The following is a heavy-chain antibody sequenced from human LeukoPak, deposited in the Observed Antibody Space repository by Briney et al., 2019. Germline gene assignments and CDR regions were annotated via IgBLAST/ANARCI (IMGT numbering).Heavy chain of an antibody. CDR3: TVGSYYYDSSGYSAELNDY. CDR1: GFTFSDYY. Sequence: PGGSLRLSCAASGFTFSDYYMSWIRQAPGKGLEWVSYISSSGSTIYYADSVKGRFTISRDNAKNSLYLQMNSLRAEDTAVYYCTVGSYYYDSSGYSAELNDYWGQGTLVTVSS. J-gene: IGHJ4*02. V-gene: IGHV3-11*04. D-gene: IGHD3-22*01. CDR2: ISSSGSTI.